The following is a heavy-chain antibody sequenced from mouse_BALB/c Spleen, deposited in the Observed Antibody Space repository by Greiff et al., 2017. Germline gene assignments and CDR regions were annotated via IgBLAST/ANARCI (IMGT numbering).Heavy chain of an antibody. CDR1: GFTFSSYA. CDR2: ISSGGST. D-gene: IGHD3-2*02. CDR3: ARGGISDFDY. Sequence: EVKLVESGGGLVKPGGSLKLSCAASGFTFSSYAMSWVRQTPEKRLEWVASISSGGSTYYPDSVKGRFTITRDNARNILYLQMSSLRSEDTAMYYCARGGISDFDYWGQGTTLTVSS. J-gene: IGHJ2*01. V-gene: IGHV5-6-5*01.